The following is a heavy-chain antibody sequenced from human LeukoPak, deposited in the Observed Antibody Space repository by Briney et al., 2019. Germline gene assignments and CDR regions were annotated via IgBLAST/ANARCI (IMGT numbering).Heavy chain of an antibody. CDR2: ISYDGSNK. J-gene: IGHJ6*02. CDR1: GFTFSSYA. D-gene: IGHD6-13*01. CDR3: ARSGYSSSWYGRYYYYYYGMDV. V-gene: IGHV3-30-3*01. Sequence: GGSLRLSCAASGFTFSSYAMHWVRQAPGKGLEWVAVISYDGSNKYYADSVKGRFTISRDNSKNTLYLQMNSLRAEDTAVYYCARSGYSSSWYGRYYYYYYGMDVWGQGTTVTVSS.